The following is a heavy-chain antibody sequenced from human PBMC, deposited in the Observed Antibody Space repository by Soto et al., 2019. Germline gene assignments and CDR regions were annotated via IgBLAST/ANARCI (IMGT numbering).Heavy chain of an antibody. V-gene: IGHV1-3*01. Sequence: ASVKVSCKASGYIFTNYAIHWVRQAPGQRLEWVGWINVGTGNTKYSQNFQGRVTITRDTSATTAYMELSSLRSEDTAVYYCARGAGYCSGDCWNDYYYAMDVWGQGTTVTVSS. CDR1: GYIFTNYA. D-gene: IGHD2-21*02. CDR3: ARGAGYCSGDCWNDYYYAMDV. CDR2: INVGTGNT. J-gene: IGHJ6*02.